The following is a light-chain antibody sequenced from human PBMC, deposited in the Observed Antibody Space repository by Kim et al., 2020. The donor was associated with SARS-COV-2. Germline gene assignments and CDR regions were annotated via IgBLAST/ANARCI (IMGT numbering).Light chain of an antibody. CDR3: HQYGSSPRT. CDR1: QSVGSNY. Sequence: LLTQSPGTLSLSPGERATLSCRASQSVGSNYLAWFQQKPGQAPRLFIYGASSRATGVPDRFSGSGSGTDFTLTISRLEPEDFAVYYCHQYGSSPRTFGQGTKLEI. V-gene: IGKV3-20*01. CDR2: GAS. J-gene: IGKJ2*01.